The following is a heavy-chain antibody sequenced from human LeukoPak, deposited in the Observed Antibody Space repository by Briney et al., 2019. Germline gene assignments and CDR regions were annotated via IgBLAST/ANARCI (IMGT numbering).Heavy chain of an antibody. CDR2: TRYDESDK. V-gene: IGHV3-30*02. CDR1: GFTFSSQD. J-gene: IGHJ4*02. D-gene: IGHD3-9*01. CDR3: AKPDVAVDWGAY. Sequence: GGSLRLSCTTSGFTFSSQDMHWVRQARGKGLEWVAFTRYDESDKYYADSVKGRFTISRDNSKNTLYLQLTSLSPEDTAMYYCAKPDVAVDWGAYWGQGTLVTVSS.